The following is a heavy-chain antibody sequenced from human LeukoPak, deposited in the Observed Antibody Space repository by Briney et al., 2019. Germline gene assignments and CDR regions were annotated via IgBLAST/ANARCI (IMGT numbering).Heavy chain of an antibody. CDR3: ANELGPEYSSSYSFGL. D-gene: IGHD6-6*01. Sequence: GASVKVSCKASGYTFTGYYMHWVRQAPGQGLEWMGWINPNSGGTNYAQKFQGRVTMTRDTSISTAYMELSRLRSDDTAVYYCANELGPEYSSSYSFGLWGQGTLVTVSS. CDR1: GYTFTGYY. V-gene: IGHV1-2*02. J-gene: IGHJ4*02. CDR2: INPNSGGT.